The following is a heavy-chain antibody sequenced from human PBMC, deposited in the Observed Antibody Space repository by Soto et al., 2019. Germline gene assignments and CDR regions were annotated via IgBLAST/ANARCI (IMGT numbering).Heavy chain of an antibody. CDR1: GGSISSSSYY. V-gene: IGHV4-39*01. D-gene: IGHD2-2*01. Sequence: SETLSLTCTVSGGSISSSSYYWGWIRQPPGKGLEWIGNIYYSGSTYYNPSLKSRVTISVDTSKNQFSLKLSSVTAADTAVYYCARLAVVVPAAIPRYYYMEVWGKGTTVTVSS. J-gene: IGHJ6*03. CDR3: ARLAVVVPAAIPRYYYMEV. CDR2: IYYSGST.